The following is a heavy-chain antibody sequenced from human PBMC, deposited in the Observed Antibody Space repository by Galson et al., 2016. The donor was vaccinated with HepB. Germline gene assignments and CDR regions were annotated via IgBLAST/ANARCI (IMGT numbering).Heavy chain of an antibody. D-gene: IGHD2-2*01. CDR2: ISDSGDRT. CDR3: SKRHCSDTSCHFHGVDV. J-gene: IGHJ6*02. V-gene: IGHV3-23*01. CDR1: EFTFSYYA. Sequence: SLRLSCAGSEFTFSYYAMTWVRQAPGKGLEWVSDISDSGDRTYYADSVKGRFTVSRDNSRNTLFLQMNSLRAEDTAVYFCSKRHCSDTSCHFHGVDVWGPGTTVTVSS.